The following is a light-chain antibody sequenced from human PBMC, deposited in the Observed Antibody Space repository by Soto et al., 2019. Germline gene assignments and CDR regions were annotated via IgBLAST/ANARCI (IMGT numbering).Light chain of an antibody. CDR3: QSYDSSNPVV. CDR2: GDN. CDR1: SGSIASNY. V-gene: IGLV6-57*04. Sequence: NFMLTQPHSVSESPGKTVTISCTRSSGSIASNYVQWYQQRPGSAPTTVIYGDNQRPSGVPDRFSGSIDSSSNSASLTISGLKTEDEADYYCQSYDSSNPVVFGGGTKLTV. J-gene: IGLJ2*01.